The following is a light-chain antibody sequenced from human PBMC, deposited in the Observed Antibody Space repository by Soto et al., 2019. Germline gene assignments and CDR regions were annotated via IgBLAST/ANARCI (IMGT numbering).Light chain of an antibody. J-gene: IGKJ1*01. CDR1: QGISDY. Sequence: AIRMTQSPSSFSASTGDRVTITCRASQGISDYLAWYQQKPGKAPKLLIYAASTLQSGVPSRFSGSGSGTDFTLTISWLQSEDFATYYCQQYYDYPRTFGQGTKVEIK. CDR3: QQYYDYPRT. CDR2: AAS. V-gene: IGKV1-8*01.